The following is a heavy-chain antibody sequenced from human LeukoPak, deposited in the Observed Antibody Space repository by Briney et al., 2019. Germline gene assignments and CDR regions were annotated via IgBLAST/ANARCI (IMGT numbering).Heavy chain of an antibody. CDR1: GFTFTNYN. Sequence: GGSLRLSCAASGFTFTNYNMNWVRQAPGKGLEWISYISGGSGTIYYADSVRGRFTVSRDNAKDSLWLQMDSLRVEDTAAYFCARLYGDWFDPWGPGTLVTVSS. CDR2: ISGGSGTI. J-gene: IGHJ5*02. V-gene: IGHV3-48*01. D-gene: IGHD4-17*01. CDR3: ARLYGDWFDP.